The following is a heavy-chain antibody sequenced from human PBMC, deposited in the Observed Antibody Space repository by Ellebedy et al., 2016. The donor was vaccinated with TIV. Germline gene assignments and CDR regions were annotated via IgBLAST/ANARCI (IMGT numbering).Heavy chain of an antibody. Sequence: AASVKVSCKASGYTFTGYYIHWVRQAPGQGLEWMGWINPNSGVTNSAQKFQDWVTMTRDTSITTAYLELSRLKSDDTAVYYCARAPSIVYGSGSYRFGPWGQGTLVTVSS. CDR2: INPNSGVT. CDR3: ARAPSIVYGSGSYRFGP. V-gene: IGHV1-2*04. CDR1: GYTFTGYY. D-gene: IGHD3-10*01. J-gene: IGHJ5*02.